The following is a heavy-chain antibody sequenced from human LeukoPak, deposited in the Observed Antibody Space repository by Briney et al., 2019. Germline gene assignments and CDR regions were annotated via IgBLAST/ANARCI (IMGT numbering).Heavy chain of an antibody. Sequence: GGSLRLSCTASGFTFGDYAMSWVRQAPGKGLVWVGFIRSKAYGGTTEYAASVKGRFTISRDDSKSIAYLQMNSLKTEDTAVYYCTRGSLLRHFDYWGQGTLVTVSS. CDR3: TRGSLLRHFDY. J-gene: IGHJ4*02. CDR2: IRSKAYGGTT. D-gene: IGHD2-15*01. CDR1: GFTFGDYA. V-gene: IGHV3-49*04.